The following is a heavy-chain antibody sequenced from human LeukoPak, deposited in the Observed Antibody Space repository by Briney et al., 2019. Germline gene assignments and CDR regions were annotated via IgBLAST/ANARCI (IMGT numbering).Heavy chain of an antibody. Sequence: SETLSLTCTVSGGSIGSGSYYWSWIRQPAGKGLEWIGRIYTSGSTNYNPSLKSRVTISVDTSKNQFSLKLSSVTAADTAVYYCARVGSYAYYYDSIFDYWGQGTLVTVSS. CDR3: ARVGSYAYYYDSIFDY. J-gene: IGHJ4*02. CDR2: IYTSGST. V-gene: IGHV4-61*02. CDR1: GGSIGSGSYY. D-gene: IGHD3-22*01.